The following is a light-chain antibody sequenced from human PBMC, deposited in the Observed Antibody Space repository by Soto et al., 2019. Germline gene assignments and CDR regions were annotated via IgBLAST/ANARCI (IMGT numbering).Light chain of an antibody. CDR2: GAF. V-gene: IGKV3D-15*01. J-gene: IGKJ5*01. CDR1: QSVSSN. Sequence: IGVTQSEVTLSVTPGESATLSCRASQSVSSNLAWFQQKPGQPPRLLIYGAFNRAAGIPARFSGSGSGTDFTLTISSLEPEDYAVYYCQQGNIWPPVTFGQGTRLEIK. CDR3: QQGNIWPPVT.